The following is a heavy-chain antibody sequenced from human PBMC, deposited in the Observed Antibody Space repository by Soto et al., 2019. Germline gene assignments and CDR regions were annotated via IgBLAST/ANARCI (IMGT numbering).Heavy chain of an antibody. Sequence: ASVKVSCKASGYTFTGDYMHWVRQAPGQGLEWMGWINPNSGGTNYAQNFQGWVTMTRDTSISTAYMEVRRLTSDDTAVYYCARDSQDLDYGDHPGQVPFDCWGQGTLVTVSS. D-gene: IGHD4-17*01. V-gene: IGHV1-2*04. CDR3: ARDSQDLDYGDHPGQVPFDC. J-gene: IGHJ4*02. CDR2: INPNSGGT. CDR1: GYTFTGDY.